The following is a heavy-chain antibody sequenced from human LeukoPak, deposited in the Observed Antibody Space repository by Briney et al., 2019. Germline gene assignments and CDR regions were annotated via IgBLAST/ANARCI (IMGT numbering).Heavy chain of an antibody. D-gene: IGHD6-19*01. CDR1: GGTFSSYA. J-gene: IGHJ4*02. CDR2: IIPIFGTA. Sequence: ASVKVSCKASGGTFSSYAISWLRQAPGLGLEWMGRIIPIFGTANYAQKFQGRVTITTDESTSTAYMELSSLRSEDTAVYYCARSGYSSGWYYFDYWGQGTLVTVSS. V-gene: IGHV1-69*05. CDR3: ARSGYSSGWYYFDY.